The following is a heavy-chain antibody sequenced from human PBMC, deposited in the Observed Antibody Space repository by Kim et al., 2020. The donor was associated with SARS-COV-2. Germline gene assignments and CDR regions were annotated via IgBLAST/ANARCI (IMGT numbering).Heavy chain of an antibody. CDR1: GFTFSSYS. Sequence: GGSLRLSCAASGFTFSSYSMNWFRQAPVKGLEGVSSISSSSIYIYYADPVKGPFTISRDNAKNSLYLQMNSLRDEDTSVYYCARDSLGYCSSTSCSWGQGTMVTVSS. CDR3: ARDSLGYCSSTSCS. CDR2: ISSSSIYI. V-gene: IGHV3-21*01. J-gene: IGHJ3*01. D-gene: IGHD2-2*01.